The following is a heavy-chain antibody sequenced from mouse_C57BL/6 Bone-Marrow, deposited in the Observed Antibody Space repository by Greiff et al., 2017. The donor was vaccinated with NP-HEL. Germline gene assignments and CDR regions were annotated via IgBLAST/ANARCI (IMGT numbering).Heavy chain of an antibody. Sequence: DVKLQESGPGLVKPSQSLSLTCSVTGYSITSGYYWNWIRQFPGNKLEWMGYISYDGSNNYNPSLKNRISITRDTSKNQFFLKLNSVTTEDTATYYCARRRPRNWYFDVWGTGTTVTVSS. CDR3: ARRRPRNWYFDV. CDR2: ISYDGSN. J-gene: IGHJ1*03. CDR1: GYSITSGYY. V-gene: IGHV3-6*01.